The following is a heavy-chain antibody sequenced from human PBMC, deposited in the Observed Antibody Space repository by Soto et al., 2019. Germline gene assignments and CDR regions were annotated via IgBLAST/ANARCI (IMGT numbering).Heavy chain of an antibody. CDR1: GFTFSSYA. V-gene: IGHV3-23*01. CDR3: AKGHDFWSGSSGMDV. D-gene: IGHD3-3*01. J-gene: IGHJ6*02. CDR2: ISGSDGST. Sequence: PGGSLRLSCAASGFTFSSYAMSWVRQAPGKGLEWVSAISGSDGSTYYADTVKGRFTIYRDNSKNTLYLQMNSMRAEYTAVYYCAKGHDFWSGSSGMDVWGQGTTVTVSS.